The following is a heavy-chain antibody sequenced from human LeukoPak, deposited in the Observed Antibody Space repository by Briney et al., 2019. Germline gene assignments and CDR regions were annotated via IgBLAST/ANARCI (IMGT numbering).Heavy chain of an antibody. J-gene: IGHJ5*02. V-gene: IGHV1-24*01. CDR2: FDPEDGET. D-gene: IGHD2-2*01. CDR3: ATTKRYCSSTSCYYSYNWFDP. CDR1: GYTLTELS. Sequence: ASVKVFCKVSGYTLTELSMHWVRQAPGKGLEWMGGFDPEDGETIYAQKFQGRVTMTEDTSTDTAYMELSSLRSEDTAVYYCATTKRYCSSTSCYYSYNWFDPWGQGTLVTVSS.